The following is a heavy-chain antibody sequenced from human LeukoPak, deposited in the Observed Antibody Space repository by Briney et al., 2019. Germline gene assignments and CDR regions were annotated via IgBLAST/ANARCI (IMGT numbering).Heavy chain of an antibody. V-gene: IGHV3-7*01. CDR3: AREKIAVAGRGFDY. CDR1: GFTFTNNW. D-gene: IGHD6-19*01. J-gene: IGHJ4*02. Sequence: GGSLRLSCAVSGFTFTNNWMTWIRQAPGRGLEWVANIKQDGSEKHYVDSVKGRFTISRDNAKNSLYLQMNSLRAEDTAVYYCAREKIAVAGRGFDYWGQGTLVTVSS. CDR2: IKQDGSEK.